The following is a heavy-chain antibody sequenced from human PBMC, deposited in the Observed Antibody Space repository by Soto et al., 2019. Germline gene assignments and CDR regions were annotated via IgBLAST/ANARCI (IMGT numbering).Heavy chain of an antibody. Sequence: GESLKISFKGSGYSFTSFWIAWVRQMPGKGLEWMGIIYVDDSETRYSPSFQGQVTISADKSISTAYLQWSSLKAADTAVYYCASSLLYSRGEFDPWGQGTLVTVSS. D-gene: IGHD6-13*01. CDR3: ASSLLYSRGEFDP. CDR2: IYVDDSET. CDR1: GYSFTSFW. J-gene: IGHJ5*02. V-gene: IGHV5-51*01.